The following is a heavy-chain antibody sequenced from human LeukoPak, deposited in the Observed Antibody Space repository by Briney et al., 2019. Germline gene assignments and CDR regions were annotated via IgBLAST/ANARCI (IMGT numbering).Heavy chain of an antibody. Sequence: GASLQISCKCSGYSFSSYWIGWVRQLPGKGLEWMGIICPGDSDTKYSPSFQGHITISADKSINTAYLQWSSLKASDTAMYFCARHDRVIVARPGTYYYMDVWGQGTTVTVSS. CDR2: ICPGDSDT. CDR3: ARHDRVIVARPGTYYYMDV. CDR1: GYSFSSYW. V-gene: IGHV5-51*01. J-gene: IGHJ6*03. D-gene: IGHD3-22*01.